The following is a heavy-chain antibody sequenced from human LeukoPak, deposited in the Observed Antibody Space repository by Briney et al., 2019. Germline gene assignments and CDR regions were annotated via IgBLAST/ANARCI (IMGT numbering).Heavy chain of an antibody. Sequence: GGSLRLSCAASGLSFSNSWMCWVRQAPGKGLEWLANIKPDGGERYYVDSVKGRFTISRDNAKNSLYLQMNNLGVEDTAAYYCARDGCTDNGCQTRGDHWGQGTLVGVSS. CDR2: IKPDGGER. D-gene: IGHD2-8*02. CDR1: GLSFSNSW. J-gene: IGHJ4*02. V-gene: IGHV3-7*01. CDR3: ARDGCTDNGCQTRGDH.